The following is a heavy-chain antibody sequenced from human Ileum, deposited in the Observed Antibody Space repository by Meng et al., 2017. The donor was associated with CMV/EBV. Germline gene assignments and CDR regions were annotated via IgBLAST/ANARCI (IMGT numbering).Heavy chain of an antibody. CDR2: IIPIFGTA. D-gene: IGHD3-10*01. V-gene: IGHV1-69*05. CDR1: GGTFSSYA. CDR3: ARTMVRHYYYYGMDV. J-gene: IGHJ6*02. Sequence: SGGTFSSYAISWVRQAPGQGLEWMGGIIPIFGTANYAQKFQGRVTITTDESTSTAYMELSSLRSEDTAVYYCARTMVRHYYYYGMDVWGQGTTVTVSS.